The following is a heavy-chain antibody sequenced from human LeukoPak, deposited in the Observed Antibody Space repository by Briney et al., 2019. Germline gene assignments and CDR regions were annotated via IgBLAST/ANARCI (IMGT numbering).Heavy chain of an antibody. J-gene: IGHJ4*02. V-gene: IGHV1-69*05. CDR1: GGFFNTYA. CDR2: IIPIFGTA. Sequence: GASVKVSCKASGGFFNTYAISWVRQAPGQGLEWMGGIIPIFGTANYAQKFQGRVTITTDESTSTAYMELSSLRSEDTAVYYCARGGIAAAPDYWGQGTLVTVSS. CDR3: ARGGIAAAPDY. D-gene: IGHD6-13*01.